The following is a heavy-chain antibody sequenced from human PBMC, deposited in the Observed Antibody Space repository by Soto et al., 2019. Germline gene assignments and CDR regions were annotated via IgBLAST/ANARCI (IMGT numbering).Heavy chain of an antibody. J-gene: IGHJ6*02. Sequence: QVQLVQSGAEVKKPGSSVKVSCKASGGTFSSYAISWVRQAPGQGLEWMGGIIPIFGTANYAQKFQGRVTITAAEYTTTAYMELRSLRSEDAAVYYCASQQLGPSYFSGMDVWGQGTTVTVSS. CDR2: IIPIFGTA. D-gene: IGHD6-6*01. CDR1: GGTFSSYA. CDR3: ASQQLGPSYFSGMDV. V-gene: IGHV1-69*12.